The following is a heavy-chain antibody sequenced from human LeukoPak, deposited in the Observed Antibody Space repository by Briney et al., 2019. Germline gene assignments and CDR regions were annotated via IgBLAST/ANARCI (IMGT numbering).Heavy chain of an antibody. Sequence: SETLSLTCTVSGGSINSRSYYWGWIRQPPGKGLEWIGNIYYSGSTYYNPSLKSRVTISVDTSKNQFSLKLSSVTAADTAVYYCARGSHYYGSGSYPSKYYFDYWGQGTLVTVSS. D-gene: IGHD3-10*01. CDR1: GGSINSRSYY. CDR2: IYYSGST. V-gene: IGHV4-39*07. CDR3: ARGSHYYGSGSYPSKYYFDY. J-gene: IGHJ4*02.